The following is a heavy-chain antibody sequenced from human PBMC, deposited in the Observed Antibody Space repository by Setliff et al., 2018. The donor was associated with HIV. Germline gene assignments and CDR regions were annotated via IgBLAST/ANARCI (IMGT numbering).Heavy chain of an antibody. CDR2: IYYTGSS. V-gene: IGHV4-39*01. Sequence: SETLSLTCTVSDDSISSTNYYWGWIRQSPGKGLEWIGTIYYTGSSYSSPSLKGRVTISIGTSKNQFSLKLTSVTAADTAVYYCARHTGDITGTNHLFDYWGQGTLVTVSS. J-gene: IGHJ4*02. D-gene: IGHD1-20*01. CDR1: DDSISSTNYY. CDR3: ARHTGDITGTNHLFDY.